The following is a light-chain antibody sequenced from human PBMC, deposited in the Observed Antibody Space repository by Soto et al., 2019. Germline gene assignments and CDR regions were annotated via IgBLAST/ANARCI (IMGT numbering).Light chain of an antibody. CDR2: RNN. CDR1: SSNIGRNY. J-gene: IGLJ3*02. V-gene: IGLV1-47*01. CDR3: AALDYSLSGYWV. Sequence: QSVLSQPPSASGTPGQRVTISCSGSSSNIGRNYVYWYQQLPGTAPKLLIFRNNQRPSGVPDRFSGSKSGTSASLAISGLRYEDEAAYFCAALDYSLSGYWVFGGGTQLTVL.